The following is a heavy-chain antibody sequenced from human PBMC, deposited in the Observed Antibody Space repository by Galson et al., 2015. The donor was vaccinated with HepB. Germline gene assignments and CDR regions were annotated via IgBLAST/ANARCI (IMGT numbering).Heavy chain of an antibody. Sequence: SLRLSCAASGFTFSNYGMHWVRQAPGKGLEWVAVIPYDGSNKYYADSVKGRFTISRDNSKNTLYLQMNSLRAGDTALYYCAKDPYLYSALAGTMAGFDYWGQGTLVTVSS. CDR1: GFTFSNYG. D-gene: IGHD6-19*01. V-gene: IGHV3-30*18. CDR2: IPYDGSNK. CDR3: AKDPYLYSALAGTMAGFDY. J-gene: IGHJ4*02.